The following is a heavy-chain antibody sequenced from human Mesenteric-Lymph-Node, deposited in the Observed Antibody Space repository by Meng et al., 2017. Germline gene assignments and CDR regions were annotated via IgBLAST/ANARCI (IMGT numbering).Heavy chain of an antibody. Sequence: GSLRLSCAVYGGSFSGYYWSWSRQPPGKGLEWIGEINHSGSTNYNTSLKSRVTISVDTSKNQFSLLLISVTAADTAVYYCASAGARARLRIWYFDLWGRGTLVTVSS. CDR3: ASAGARARLRIWYFDL. CDR1: GGSFSGYY. V-gene: IGHV4-34*01. CDR2: INHSGST. J-gene: IGHJ2*01.